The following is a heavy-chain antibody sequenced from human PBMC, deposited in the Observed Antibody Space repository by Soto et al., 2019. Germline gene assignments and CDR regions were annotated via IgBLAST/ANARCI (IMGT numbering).Heavy chain of an antibody. D-gene: IGHD4-4*01. Sequence: EVQLLESGGGLVQPGGSPRLSCAASGFTFSSYAMSWVRQAPGKGLEWVSAISGSGGSTYYADSVKGRFTISRDNSKNTLYLQMNSLRAEDTGVYYCAKVGPGQYENDYWGQGTLVTVSS. CDR3: AKVGPGQYENDY. V-gene: IGHV3-23*01. J-gene: IGHJ4*02. CDR2: ISGSGGST. CDR1: GFTFSSYA.